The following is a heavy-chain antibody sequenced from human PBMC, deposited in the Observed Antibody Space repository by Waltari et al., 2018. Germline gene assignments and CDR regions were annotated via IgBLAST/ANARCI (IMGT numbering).Heavy chain of an antibody. CDR3: ARRLVAAAALDY. Sequence: QLQLQESGPGLVKPSETLSLTCTVSGGSISSSSYYWGWIRQPPGKGLEWIGSIYYSGSTYYNPSLKSRVTISVDTSKNQFSLKLSAVTAADTSVYYCARRLVAAAALDYWGQGTLVTVSS. V-gene: IGHV4-39*01. CDR1: GGSISSSSYY. CDR2: IYYSGST. D-gene: IGHD6-13*01. J-gene: IGHJ4*02.